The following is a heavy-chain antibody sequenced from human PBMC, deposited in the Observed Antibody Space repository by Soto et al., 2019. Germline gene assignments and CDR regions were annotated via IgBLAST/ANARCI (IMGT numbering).Heavy chain of an antibody. D-gene: IGHD3-10*01. CDR1: GGSISSSNW. V-gene: IGHV4-4*02. CDR2: IYHSGST. J-gene: IGHJ6*02. CDR3: ARGREEFYYYGMDV. Sequence: SETLSLTCAVSGGSISSSNWWSWVRQPPGKGLEWIGEIYHSGSTNYNPSLKSRVTISVDKSKNQFSLKLSSVTAADTAVYYRARGREEFYYYGMDVWGQGTTVTVSS.